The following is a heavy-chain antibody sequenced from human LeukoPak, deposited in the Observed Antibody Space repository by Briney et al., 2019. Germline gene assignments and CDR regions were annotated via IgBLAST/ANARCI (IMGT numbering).Heavy chain of an antibody. J-gene: IGHJ4*02. V-gene: IGHV4-59*08. CDR2: IYYSGST. Sequence: SETLSLTCTVSGGSISSYYWSWIRQPPGKGLEWIGYIYYSGSTNYNPSLKSRVTISVDTSKNQFSLKLSSVTAADTAVYYCARHRLGSGSYNYWGQGTLVTVSS. D-gene: IGHD3-10*01. CDR3: ARHRLGSGSYNY. CDR1: GGSISSYY.